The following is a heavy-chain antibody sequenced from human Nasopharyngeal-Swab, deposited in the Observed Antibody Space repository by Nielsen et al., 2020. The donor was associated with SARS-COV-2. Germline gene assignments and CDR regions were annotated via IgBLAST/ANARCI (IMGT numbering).Heavy chain of an antibody. Sequence: ASVKVSCKASGYTFIDYYIYWVRQAPGQGLEWMGWINTNTGNPTYAQGFTGRFVFSLDTSVSTAYLQISSLKAEDTAVYYCARGSEVGDIVLMVYAMAPGGYYYYGMDVWGQGTTVTVSS. CDR2: INTNTGNP. V-gene: IGHV7-4-1*02. CDR3: ARGSEVGDIVLMVYAMAPGGYYYYGMDV. CDR1: GYTFIDYY. J-gene: IGHJ6*02. D-gene: IGHD2-8*01.